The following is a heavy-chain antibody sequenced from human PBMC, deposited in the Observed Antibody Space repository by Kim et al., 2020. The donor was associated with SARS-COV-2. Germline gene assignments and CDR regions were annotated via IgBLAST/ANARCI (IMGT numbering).Heavy chain of an antibody. D-gene: IGHD3-9*01. CDR2: ISGNTDNT. CDR1: GFIFSNYA. V-gene: IGHV3-23*01. CDR3: AKHNILTYYYPSIDY. Sequence: GSLRLSCAASGFIFSNYAMSWVRQAPGKGLEWVSSISGNTDNTHYADSVKGRFIISRDDSKNTLYLQMNSLRADDTALYYCAKHNILTYYYPSIDYWGQGTLVTVSS. J-gene: IGHJ4*02.